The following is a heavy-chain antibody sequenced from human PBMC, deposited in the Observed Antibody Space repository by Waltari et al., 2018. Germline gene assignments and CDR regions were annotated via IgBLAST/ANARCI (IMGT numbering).Heavy chain of an antibody. CDR2: INHSAST. V-gene: IGHV4-34*01. CDR1: GGSFSGYY. CDR3: ARGPSMVQGGY. J-gene: IGHJ4*02. Sequence: QVQLQQWGAGLLKPSETLSLTCAVYGGSFSGYYWSWIRKPPGKGLEWIGEINHSASTNYTPSLKSRVTISVDTSKNQFSLKLSAVTAADTAVYYCARGPSMVQGGYWGQGTLVTVSS. D-gene: IGHD3-10*01.